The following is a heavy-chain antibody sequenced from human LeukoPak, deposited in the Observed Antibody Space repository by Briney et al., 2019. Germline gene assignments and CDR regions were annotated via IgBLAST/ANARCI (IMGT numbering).Heavy chain of an antibody. V-gene: IGHV1-2*02. CDR1: GYTFTDYY. CDR2: INPHSGGT. D-gene: IGHD2-21*01. CDR3: ARTTPYSREVDY. Sequence: ASVKVSCKASGYTFTDYYMHWVRQAPGQGLEWMGWINPHSGGTDHAQKFQGRVTMTRDTSTSTAYMELRSLRSDDTAVYYCARTTPYSREVDYWGQGTLVTVSS. J-gene: IGHJ4*02.